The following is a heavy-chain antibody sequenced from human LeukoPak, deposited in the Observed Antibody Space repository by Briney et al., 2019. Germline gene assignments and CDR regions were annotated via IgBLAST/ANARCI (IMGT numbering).Heavy chain of an antibody. J-gene: IGHJ4*02. Sequence: TTSETLSLTCTVSGFFISTGYYWAWIRQPPGKGLEWIGSIYESGRTYYNPSLKSRVTISVDTSKNQFSLKLSSVTAADTAMYYCARAYSYGPFDYWGQGTLVTVSS. CDR2: IYESGRT. CDR1: GFFISTGYY. CDR3: ARAYSYGPFDY. V-gene: IGHV4-38-2*02. D-gene: IGHD5-18*01.